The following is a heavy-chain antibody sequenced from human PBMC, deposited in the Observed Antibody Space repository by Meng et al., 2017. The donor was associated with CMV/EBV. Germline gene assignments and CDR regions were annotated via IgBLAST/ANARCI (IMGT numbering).Heavy chain of an antibody. V-gene: IGHV4-39*01. CDR1: GGSISSSSHY. CDR3: ASQYYDFWSGYLPPGLYGMDV. CDR2: IYYSGST. J-gene: IGHJ6*02. D-gene: IGHD3-3*01. Sequence: GSLRLSCTVSGGSISSSSHYWGWIRKPPGKGLEWIGSIYYSGSTYYNPSLKSRVTISVDTSKNQFSLKLSSVTAADTAVYYCASQYYDFWSGYLPPGLYGMDVWGQGTTVTVSS.